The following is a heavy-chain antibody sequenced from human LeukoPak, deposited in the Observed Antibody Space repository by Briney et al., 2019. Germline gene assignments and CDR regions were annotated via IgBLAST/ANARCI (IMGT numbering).Heavy chain of an antibody. CDR1: GFTFSSYA. CDR2: ISSSSSYI. CDR3: AKNPFEHVWSGHDY. D-gene: IGHD3-3*02. V-gene: IGHV3-23*01. J-gene: IGHJ4*02. Sequence: QPGGSLRLSCAASGFTFSSYAMSWVRQAPGKGLEWVSSISSSSSYIYYADSVKGRFTISRDNSKNTLYLQMNSLRAEDTAVYYCAKNPFEHVWSGHDYWGRGTLVTVSS.